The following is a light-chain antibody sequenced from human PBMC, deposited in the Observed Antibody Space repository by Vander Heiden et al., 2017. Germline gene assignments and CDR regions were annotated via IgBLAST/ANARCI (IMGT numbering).Light chain of an antibody. CDR2: QNT. J-gene: IGLJ1*01. CDR1: KLGDKY. V-gene: IGLV3-1*01. Sequence: SYELTQPTSVSVSPGQTASITCSGDKLGDKYTCWYQQKPGQSPVLVIYQNTKRPSGIPARFSGSNSGNTATLTISGTQAMDEADDYCQAWGSSTSYVFGTGTKVTVL. CDR3: QAWGSSTSYV.